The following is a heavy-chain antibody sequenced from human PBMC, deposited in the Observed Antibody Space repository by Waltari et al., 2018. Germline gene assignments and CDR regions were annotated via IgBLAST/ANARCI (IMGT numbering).Heavy chain of an antibody. CDR1: GGSISSSRYY. CDR3: ARDRRGNWFDP. Sequence: QLQLQESGPGLVKPSETLSLTCTVSGGSISSSRYYWGWIRQPPGKGLEWIGSIYYSGSTYYNPSLKSRVTISVDTSKNQFSLKLSSVTAADTAVYYCARDRRGNWFDPWGQGTLVTVSS. V-gene: IGHV4-39*07. CDR2: IYYSGST. J-gene: IGHJ5*02.